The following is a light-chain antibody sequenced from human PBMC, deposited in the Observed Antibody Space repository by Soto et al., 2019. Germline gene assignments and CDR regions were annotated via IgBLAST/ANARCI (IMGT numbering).Light chain of an antibody. J-gene: IGLJ1*01. CDR1: SSDVGGYNY. CDR3: SSYAGSSNV. CDR2: EVN. V-gene: IGLV2-8*01. Sequence: QSVLTQPPSASGSPGQSVAISCTGPSSDVGGYNYVSWYQQHPGKAPKLMIYEVNQRPSGVPDRFSGSKSGNTASLTVSGLQAEDEADYYCSSYAGSSNVFGTGTKLTV.